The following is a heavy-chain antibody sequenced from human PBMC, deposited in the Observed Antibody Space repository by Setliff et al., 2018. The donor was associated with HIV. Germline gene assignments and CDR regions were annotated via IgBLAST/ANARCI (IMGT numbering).Heavy chain of an antibody. CDR2: ISSSSSYI. D-gene: IGHD3-9*01. Sequence: GGSLRLSCAASGFTFSSYSMNWVRQAPGKGLEWVSSISSSSSYIYYADSVKGRFTISRDNAKNSLYLQMNSLRADDTAVYYCASFRFVLRYFDNAFDIWGQGTMVTV. J-gene: IGHJ3*02. CDR3: ASFRFVLRYFDNAFDI. CDR1: GFTFSSYS. V-gene: IGHV3-21*01.